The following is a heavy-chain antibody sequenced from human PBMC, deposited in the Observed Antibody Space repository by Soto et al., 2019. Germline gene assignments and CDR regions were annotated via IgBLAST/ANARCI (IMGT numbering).Heavy chain of an antibody. CDR2: IMSDGSGT. CDR1: GFTFSSYW. Sequence: EVQLVESGGGLVQPGGSLRLSCAASGFTFSSYWMHWVRQGPGEGLVWVSRIMSDGSGTTYADSVKGRFTISRDNAKNTLYLQMNSLRAEDTAVYHCVRSRGSGGVEYNMDVWGQGTTVTVSS. D-gene: IGHD3-16*01. J-gene: IGHJ6*02. V-gene: IGHV3-74*01. CDR3: VRSRGSGGVEYNMDV.